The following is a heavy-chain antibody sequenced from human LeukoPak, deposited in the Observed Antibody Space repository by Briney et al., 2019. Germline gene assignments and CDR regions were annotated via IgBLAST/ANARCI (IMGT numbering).Heavy chain of an antibody. CDR1: GFTFSSYG. CDR2: ISGSGGST. J-gene: IGHJ6*03. CDR3: AKAEEYSSSWYGYYYYYYMDV. V-gene: IGHV3-23*01. D-gene: IGHD6-13*01. Sequence: GGSLRLSCAASGFTFSSYGMSWVRQAPGKGLEWVSLISGSGGSTSYADSVKGRFTISRDNSKNTLYLQMNSLRAEDTAVYYCAKAEEYSSSWYGYYYYYYMDVWGKGTTVTISS.